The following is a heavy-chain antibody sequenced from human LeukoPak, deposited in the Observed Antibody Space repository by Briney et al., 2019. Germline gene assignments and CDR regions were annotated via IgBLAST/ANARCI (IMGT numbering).Heavy chain of an antibody. CDR2: ISDDGSRQ. J-gene: IGHJ4*02. D-gene: IGHD3-16*01. V-gene: IGHV3-30-3*01. Sequence: GGSLRLSCAATGFTFSNYAIHWGRQAPGKGLEWVAFISDDGSRQHYADSVKGRFTISRDNSKDTLNLQMNSLRAEDTAVYYCVKDRTGSYTLDYWGQGTLVTVSS. CDR3: VKDRTGSYTLDY. CDR1: GFTFSNYA.